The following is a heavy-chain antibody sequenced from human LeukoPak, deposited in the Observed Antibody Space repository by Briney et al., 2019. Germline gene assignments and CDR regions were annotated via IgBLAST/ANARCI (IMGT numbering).Heavy chain of an antibody. CDR2: VNQDGIEK. J-gene: IGHJ6*02. V-gene: IGHV3-7*01. CDR1: GFTFSSYW. Sequence: GGSLRLSCAASGFTFSSYWMHWVRQAPGKGLEWVANVNQDGIEKYYVASVKGRFTISRDNAKNSLYLQVNSPRVEDTAVYYCARDRRYGDYIYYYYALDVWGQGTTVTVSS. D-gene: IGHD4-17*01. CDR3: ARDRRYGDYIYYYYALDV.